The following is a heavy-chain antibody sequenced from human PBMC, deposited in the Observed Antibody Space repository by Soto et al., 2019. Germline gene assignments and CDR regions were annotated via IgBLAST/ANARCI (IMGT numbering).Heavy chain of an antibody. CDR2: ISYGGSNK. V-gene: IGHV3-30*18. CDR3: AKVVVARTNWYYFDC. CDR1: GFSFRSYG. Sequence: GGSLRLSCAASGFSFRSYGMYWVRQGPGKGLEWVAVISYGGSNKYYADSVKGRFTISRDSSNNKLDLQMNSLRAEDTAVYYCAKVVVARTNWYYFDCWGQGTLVTVSS. D-gene: IGHD2-2*01. J-gene: IGHJ4*02.